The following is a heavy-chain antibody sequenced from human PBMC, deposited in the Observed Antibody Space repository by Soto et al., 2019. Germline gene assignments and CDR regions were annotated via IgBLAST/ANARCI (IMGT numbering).Heavy chain of an antibody. CDR1: GFTFSSYS. D-gene: IGHD3-3*01. J-gene: IGHJ4*02. CDR3: ARDRYDFWSGFPWAFDY. V-gene: IGHV3-48*02. CDR2: ISSSSSTI. Sequence: GGSLRLSCAAAGFTFSSYSMNWVRQAPGKGLEWVSYISSSSSTIYYADSVKGRFTISRDNAKNSLYLQMNSQRDEDTAVYYCARDRYDFWSGFPWAFDYWGQGTLVTVSS.